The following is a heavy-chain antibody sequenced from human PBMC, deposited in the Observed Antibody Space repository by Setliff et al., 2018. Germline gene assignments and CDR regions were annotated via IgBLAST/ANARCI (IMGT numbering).Heavy chain of an antibody. CDR2: ISGYDGNT. D-gene: IGHD3-3*01. CDR3: ARERIYDGLNYNGMDV. J-gene: IGHJ6*01. Sequence: ASVKVSCKTSGYTFSNYGVSWVRQAPGQGLEWMGWISGYDGNTKYAQNLHGRVTMTTDTSTTTAHMELRSLRSDDTAVYYCARERIYDGLNYNGMDVWGQGTTVTV. CDR1: GYTFSNYG. V-gene: IGHV1-18*01.